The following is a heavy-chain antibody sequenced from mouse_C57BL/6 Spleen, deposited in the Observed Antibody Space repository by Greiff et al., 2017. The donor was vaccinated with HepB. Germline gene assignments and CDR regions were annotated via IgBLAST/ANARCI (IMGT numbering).Heavy chain of an antibody. CDR2: ISYDGSN. CDR3: ARAPNYYYGSRDAMDY. J-gene: IGHJ4*01. V-gene: IGHV3-6*01. D-gene: IGHD1-1*01. CDR1: GYSITSGYY. Sequence: EVQLQQSGPGLVKPSQSLSLTCSVTGYSITSGYYWNWIRQFPGNKLEWMGYISYDGSNNYNPSLKNRISITRDTSKNQFFLKLNSVTTEDTATYYCARAPNYYYGSRDAMDYWGQGTSVTVSS.